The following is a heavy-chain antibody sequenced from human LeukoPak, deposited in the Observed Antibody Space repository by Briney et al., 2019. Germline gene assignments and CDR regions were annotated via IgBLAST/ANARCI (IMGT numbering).Heavy chain of an antibody. CDR3: ARRAGGYSHPYDY. V-gene: IGHV3-74*01. CDR2: LNADGNSI. J-gene: IGHJ4*02. Sequence: GGSLRLSCAASGFTFSNYWMHWVRQAPGKGLVWVSRLNADGNSITYADSVRGRFTISRDNSKNTLYLQMNSLRAEDTAVYYCARRAGGYSHPYDYWGQGILVTVSS. D-gene: IGHD4-23*01. CDR1: GFTFSNYW.